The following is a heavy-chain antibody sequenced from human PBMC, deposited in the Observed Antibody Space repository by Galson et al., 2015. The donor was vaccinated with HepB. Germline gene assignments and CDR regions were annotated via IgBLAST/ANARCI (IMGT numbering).Heavy chain of an antibody. CDR1: GFTFRSYG. V-gene: IGHV3-23*01. CDR2: ITGSGGNS. Sequence: SLRLSCAGSGFTFRSYGISWVRQAPGKGLEWVSRITGSGGNSYYADPAKGRFTISRDNSKNTLYLQMNSLRAEDTAIYYCAKDLTVGSPNGFDIWGQGTMVTVSS. CDR3: AKDLTVGSPNGFDI. J-gene: IGHJ3*02. D-gene: IGHD7-27*01.